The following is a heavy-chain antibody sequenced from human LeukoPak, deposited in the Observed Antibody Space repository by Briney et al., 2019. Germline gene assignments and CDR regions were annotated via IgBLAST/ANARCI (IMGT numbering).Heavy chain of an antibody. V-gene: IGHV1-69*05. J-gene: IGHJ4*02. CDR1: GGTFSSYA. Sequence: SVKVSCKASGGTFSSYAISWVRQAPGQGLEWMGGIIPIFGTANYAQKFQGRVTITTDESTSTAYMELSSLRSEDTAVYYCARDPSPDSSGYYPDDYWGQGTLVTVSS. CDR2: IIPIFGTA. CDR3: ARDPSPDSSGYYPDDY. D-gene: IGHD3-22*01.